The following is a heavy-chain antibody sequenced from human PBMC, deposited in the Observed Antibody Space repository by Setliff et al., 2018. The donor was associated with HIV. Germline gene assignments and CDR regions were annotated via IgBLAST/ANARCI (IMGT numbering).Heavy chain of an antibody. J-gene: IGHJ5*02. Sequence: PGGSLRLSCAASGFTVSRFYMSWVRQAPGKGLEWVSVIYSDGSSYYADSVRGRFTISRDNYKNTLYLQMNSLRAEDTAVYYCASSGSGSYINWFGPWGQGTLVTVSS. CDR3: ASSGSGSYINWFGP. CDR1: GFTVSRFY. V-gene: IGHV3-53*01. D-gene: IGHD3-10*01. CDR2: IYSDGSS.